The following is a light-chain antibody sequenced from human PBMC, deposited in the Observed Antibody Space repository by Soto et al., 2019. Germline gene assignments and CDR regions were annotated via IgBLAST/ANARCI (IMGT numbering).Light chain of an antibody. CDR2: EVS. J-gene: IGLJ1*01. Sequence: QSVLTQPASVSGSPGQSITISCTGSSTDVGGYNYVSRYQQHPGKAPKVMIYEVSNRPSGVSNRFSGSKSGNTASLTISGLQAEDEADYYCSSYTSSSTYAFGTGTKVTVL. CDR3: SSYTSSSTYA. CDR1: STDVGGYNY. V-gene: IGLV2-14*01.